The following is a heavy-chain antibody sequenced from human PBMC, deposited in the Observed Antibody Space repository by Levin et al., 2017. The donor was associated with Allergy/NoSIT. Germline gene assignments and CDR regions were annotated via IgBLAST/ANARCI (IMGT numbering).Heavy chain of an antibody. V-gene: IGHV4-31*03. CDR2: IYHSGGT. CDR3: VKGPGTSVEPGASEYFYH. CDR1: GDSISVGGYY. D-gene: IGHD3-10*01. J-gene: IGHJ1*01. Sequence: SQTLSLTCTVSGDSISVGGYYWSWIRQHPGKGLEWIGYIYHSGGTHYNESLKSRATISVDTSKNQFSLDLSSVTAADTAVYYCVKGPGTSVEPGASEYFYHWGQGTLVTVSS.